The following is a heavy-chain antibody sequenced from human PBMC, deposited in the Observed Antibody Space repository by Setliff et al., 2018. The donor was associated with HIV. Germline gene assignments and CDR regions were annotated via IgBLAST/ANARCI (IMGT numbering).Heavy chain of an antibody. CDR3: VRDLMPTVSGEISPDAFGV. D-gene: IGHD4-4*01. V-gene: IGHV3-23*01. CDR2: ITGIGGGT. J-gene: IGHJ3*01. Sequence: GGSLRLSCVASGFTFSNYAMSWVRQAPGKGLEWVSGITGIGGGTYYADSVQGRFTLSRDNSRNTVYLQMNDLRAEDTALYYCVRDLMPTVSGEISPDAFGVWGQGTMVTVSS. CDR1: GFTFSNYA.